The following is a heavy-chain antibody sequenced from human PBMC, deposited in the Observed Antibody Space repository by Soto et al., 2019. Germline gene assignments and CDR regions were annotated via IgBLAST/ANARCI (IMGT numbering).Heavy chain of an antibody. CDR1: AYTLTEFS. CDR3: ATNHAYDSSGYLDAFDI. V-gene: IGHV1-24*01. D-gene: IGHD3-22*01. J-gene: IGHJ3*02. CDR2: FDSEDGET. Sequence: ASVKVSCKDSAYTLTEFSMHWVRHAPGKGLEWMGGFDSEDGETIYSQKFQGRVTMTEDTSTDTAYMELSSLRSEDTAVYYCATNHAYDSSGYLDAFDIWGQGTMVTVS.